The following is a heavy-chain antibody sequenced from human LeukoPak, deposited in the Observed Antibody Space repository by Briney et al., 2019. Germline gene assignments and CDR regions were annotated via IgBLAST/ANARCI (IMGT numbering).Heavy chain of an antibody. J-gene: IGHJ4*02. D-gene: IGHD3-10*01. CDR1: GYTFTSYY. V-gene: IGHV1-46*01. CDR3: ARGLITMVREVIIPPQGY. CDR2: INPSGGST. Sequence: ASVKVSCKASGYTFTSYYMHWVRQAPGQGLEWMGIINPSGGSTSYAQKFQGRVTMTRGTSTSTVYMELSSLRSEDTAVYYCARGLITMVREVIIPPQGYWGQGTLVTVSS.